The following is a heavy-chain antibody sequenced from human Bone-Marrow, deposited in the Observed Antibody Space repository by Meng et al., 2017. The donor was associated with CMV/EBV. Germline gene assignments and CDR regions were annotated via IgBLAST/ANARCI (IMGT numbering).Heavy chain of an antibody. Sequence: SETLSLTCTVSGGSINSYYWSWIRQPPGKGLEWIGYIYYSGITNYNPSLKSRVTISIDTSKNQFPLKLSSVTAADTAVYYCARDRGELLLDYWGQGTLVTVSS. D-gene: IGHD3-10*01. CDR3: ARDRGELLLDY. CDR2: IYYSGIT. V-gene: IGHV4-59*01. J-gene: IGHJ4*02. CDR1: GGSINSYY.